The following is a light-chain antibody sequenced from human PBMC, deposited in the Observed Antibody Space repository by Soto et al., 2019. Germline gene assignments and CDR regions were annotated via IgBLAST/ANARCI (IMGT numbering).Light chain of an antibody. V-gene: IGKV1-39*01. Sequence: DIQMTQSPSSLSASVGDRVTITCRASQSISSYLNWYQQKPGKAPKLLIYAASSLQSGVPSRFSGSGSGTEFTLTISSLQPEDFATYYCQQSYSTPQRYTFGQGTKLEIK. CDR2: AAS. CDR1: QSISSY. CDR3: QQSYSTPQRYT. J-gene: IGKJ2*01.